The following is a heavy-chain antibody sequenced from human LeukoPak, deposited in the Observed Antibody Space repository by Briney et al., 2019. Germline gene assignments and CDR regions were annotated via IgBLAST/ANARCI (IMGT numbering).Heavy chain of an antibody. J-gene: IGHJ4*02. CDR1: GFTFGAYS. V-gene: IGHV3-9*01. D-gene: IGHD7-27*01. CDR2: ISWNSGTI. Sequence: PGGSLRLSCAASGFTFGAYSMHWVRQVPGKDPEWVSGISWNSGTIDYVDSVRGRFTISRDNAESSLYLQMNSLRADDTALYYCAKGNWGSPFDSWGQGTLVAVSS. CDR3: AKGNWGSPFDS.